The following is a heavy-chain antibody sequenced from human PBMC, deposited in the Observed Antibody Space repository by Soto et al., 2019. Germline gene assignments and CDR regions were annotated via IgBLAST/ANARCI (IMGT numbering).Heavy chain of an antibody. CDR2: IYYSGST. J-gene: IGHJ3*02. CDR3: ARSYQLLFSAFDI. D-gene: IGHD2-2*01. V-gene: IGHV4-59*01. Sequence: SETLSLTCTVSGGSISSYYWSWIRQPPGKGLEWIGYIYYSGSTNYNPSLKSRVTISVDTSKNQFSLKLSSVTAADTAVYYCARSYQLLFSAFDIWGQGTMVTVSS. CDR1: GGSISSYY.